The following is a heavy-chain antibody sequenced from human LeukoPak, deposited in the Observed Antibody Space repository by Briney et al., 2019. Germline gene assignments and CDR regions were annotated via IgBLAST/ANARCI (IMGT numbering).Heavy chain of an antibody. CDR2: ISYDGSNK. D-gene: IGHD3-22*01. Sequence: GGSLRLSCAASGFTFSSYAMHWVRQAPGKGLEWVAVISYDGSNKYYADSVKGRFTISRDNSKNTLYLQMNSLRAEDTAVYYCARVRNTNYYDSSGYYGLWFDPWGQGTLVTVSS. CDR3: ARVRNTNYYDSSGYYGLWFDP. J-gene: IGHJ5*02. V-gene: IGHV3-30-3*01. CDR1: GFTFSSYA.